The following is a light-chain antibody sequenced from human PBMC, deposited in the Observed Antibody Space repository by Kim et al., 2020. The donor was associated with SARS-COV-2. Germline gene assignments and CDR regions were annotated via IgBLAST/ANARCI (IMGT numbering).Light chain of an antibody. V-gene: IGKV3-20*01. CDR2: GTS. J-gene: IGKJ4*01. Sequence: EIVLTQSPGTLSLSPGEGATLSCRASQSVSSTYLAWYQQKSGQAPRLLIYGTSNRATDIPDRFSGSGSGTDFTLTISRLEPEDFAVYYCQQYGTSPRTFGGGTKVDIK. CDR1: QSVSSTY. CDR3: QQYGTSPRT.